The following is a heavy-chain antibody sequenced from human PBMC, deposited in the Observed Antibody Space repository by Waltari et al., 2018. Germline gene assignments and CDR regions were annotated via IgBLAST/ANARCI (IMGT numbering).Heavy chain of an antibody. V-gene: IGHV3-48*03. CDR3: ASAELPSLLGHFDL. CDR1: GITLSSYG. J-gene: IGHJ2*01. D-gene: IGHD3-16*01. Sequence: EVQLVESGGGLVQPGGSLRLSCTASGITLSSYGMHWVRRAPGKGLEWISYISSSDDIIYYAESVKGRFTISRDNAKTSLYLQMNSLRGEDTAVYYCASAELPSLLGHFDLWGRGTLVTVSS. CDR2: ISSSDDII.